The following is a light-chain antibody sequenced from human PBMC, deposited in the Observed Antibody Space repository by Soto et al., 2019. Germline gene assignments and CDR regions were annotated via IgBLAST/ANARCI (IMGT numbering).Light chain of an antibody. Sequence: QSALTQPPSASGSPGQSVTISCTGTSSDVGGYNSVSWFQHHPGKAPKLIIFGVNRRPSGVPDRFSGSKSDNTASLTVSGLQTGDEANYYCSSFGNGNLVIFGGGTKLTVL. CDR1: SSDVGGYNS. CDR2: GVN. V-gene: IGLV2-8*01. J-gene: IGLJ2*01. CDR3: SSFGNGNLVI.